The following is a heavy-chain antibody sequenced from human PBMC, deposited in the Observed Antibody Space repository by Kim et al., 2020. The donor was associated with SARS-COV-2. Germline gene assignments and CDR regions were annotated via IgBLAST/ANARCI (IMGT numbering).Heavy chain of an antibody. V-gene: IGHV1-3*01. CDR1: GYTFSNYA. D-gene: IGHD3-3*01. CDR2: INAGSGNT. Sequence: ASVKVSCKASGYTFSNYAMHWVRQAPGQRLEWMGWINAGSGNTEYSQKFQDRLIITRDTSASTAYMELSSLRSEDTAVYYCSRGGAVLRFLEWLSSYFDYWGQGTLVTVSS. CDR3: SRGGAVLRFLEWLSSYFDY. J-gene: IGHJ4*02.